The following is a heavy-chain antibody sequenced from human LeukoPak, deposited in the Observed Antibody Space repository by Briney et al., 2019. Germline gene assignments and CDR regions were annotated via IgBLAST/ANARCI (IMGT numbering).Heavy chain of an antibody. CDR1: GGSINSGSYY. V-gene: IGHV4-61*02. CDR3: ARAPEWELSNVLGYYYYYMDV. Sequence: SETLSLTCTVSGGSINSGSYYWSWIRQPAGKGLEWIGRIYTSGSTKYNPSLKSRVTISVDTSKNQFSLKLSSVTAADTAVYYCARAPEWELSNVLGYYYYYMDVWGKGTTVTVSS. D-gene: IGHD1-26*01. J-gene: IGHJ6*03. CDR2: IYTSGST.